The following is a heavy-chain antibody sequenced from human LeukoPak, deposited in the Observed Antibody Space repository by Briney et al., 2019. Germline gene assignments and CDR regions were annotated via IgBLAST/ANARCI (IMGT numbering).Heavy chain of an antibody. CDR2: IYYSGNT. CDR3: ARVRYCSTNRCYDREFDN. V-gene: IGHV4-59*01. CDR1: GGSISSYY. J-gene: IGHJ4*02. D-gene: IGHD2-2*01. Sequence: SETLSLTCTVSGGSISSYYWSWIRQPPGKGLEWIGYIYYSGNTNYNPSLKSRVTISVDTSKNQFSLKLNSVTAADTAVYYCARVRYCSTNRCYDREFDNWGQGTLVTVSS.